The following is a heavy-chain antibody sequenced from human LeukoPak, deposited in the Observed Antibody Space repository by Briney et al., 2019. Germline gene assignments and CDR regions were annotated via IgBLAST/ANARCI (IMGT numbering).Heavy chain of an antibody. D-gene: IGHD6-6*01. V-gene: IGHV3-74*01. CDR3: ARVYISSSYFDY. CDR1: GFTLNKYW. J-gene: IGHJ4*02. CDR2: MNIDGTST. Sequence: GGSLRLSCAASGFTLNKYWMHWVRQAPGKGLVWVSRMNIDGTSTSYADSVKGRFTISRDNARNKVYLQMNSLRVEDTAVYYCARVYISSSYFDYWGQGTLVTVSS.